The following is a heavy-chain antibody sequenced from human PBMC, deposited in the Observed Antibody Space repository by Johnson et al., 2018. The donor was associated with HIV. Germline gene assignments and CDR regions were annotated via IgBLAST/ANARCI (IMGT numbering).Heavy chain of an antibody. CDR2: ISDDGSNK. CDR1: GFRFSTYA. D-gene: IGHD1-26*01. V-gene: IGHV3-30-3*01. Sequence: QVQLVESGGGVVQPGRSLRLSCAASGFRFSTYALHWVRQTPGKGLEWVALISDDGSNKYYADSVTGRLPISRANSKNTLYLEMNSLRAEDTAVYYCARAGRSIVGATRIGRMAFDIWGQGTMVTVSS. J-gene: IGHJ3*02. CDR3: ARAGRSIVGATRIGRMAFDI.